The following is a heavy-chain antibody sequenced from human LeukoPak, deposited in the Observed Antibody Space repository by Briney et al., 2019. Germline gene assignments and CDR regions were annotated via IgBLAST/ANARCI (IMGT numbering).Heavy chain of an antibody. CDR3: ARERSLEIAVAGTIFDY. D-gene: IGHD6-19*01. CDR1: GFTVSSNY. V-gene: IGHV3-66*01. CDR2: IYSGGDT. Sequence: GGSLRLSCAASGFTVSSNYMGWVRQAPGKGLEWVSVIYSGGDTYYADSVKGRFTISRDNSKNMIYLEMSSLKAEDTAVYYCARERSLEIAVAGTIFDYWGQGTLVTVSS. J-gene: IGHJ4*02.